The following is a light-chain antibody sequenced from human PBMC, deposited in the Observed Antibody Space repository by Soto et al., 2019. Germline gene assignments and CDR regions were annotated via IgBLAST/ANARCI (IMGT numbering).Light chain of an antibody. CDR3: QQYNSYSRT. CDR2: DAS. CDR1: QSISSW. V-gene: IGKV1-5*01. Sequence: DIQMTQSPSTLSASVGDRVTITCRASQSISSWLAWYQQKPGKAPKLLIYDASSLESGVPSRFSVSGSGTEFTLTISSPQPDDFATYYGQQYNSYSRTFGQGTKVEIK. J-gene: IGKJ1*01.